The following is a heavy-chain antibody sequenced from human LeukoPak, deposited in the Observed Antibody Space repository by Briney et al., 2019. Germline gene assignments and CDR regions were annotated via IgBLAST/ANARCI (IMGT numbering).Heavy chain of an antibody. Sequence: NSSETLSLTCTVSGGSISSYYWSWIRQPPGKGLEWIGYIYTSGGTNYNPSLKSRVTISVDTSKNQFSLKLSSVTAADTAVYYCASRAYDAFDIWGQGTMVTVSS. CDR1: GGSISSYY. V-gene: IGHV4-4*09. CDR3: ASRAYDAFDI. J-gene: IGHJ3*02. CDR2: IYTSGGT.